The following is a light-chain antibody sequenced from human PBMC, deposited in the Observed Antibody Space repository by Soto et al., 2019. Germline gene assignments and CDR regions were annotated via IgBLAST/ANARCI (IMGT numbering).Light chain of an antibody. Sequence: DIQMTQSPSTLSASVGDRVTITCRASQSISSGLAWYQQKSGRAPKLLIYDASSLESGVPSRFSGSGSGTEFTLTISSLQPDDFATYYCQQYNSFSRTFGQGTKVEIK. V-gene: IGKV1-5*01. J-gene: IGKJ1*01. CDR1: QSISSG. CDR2: DAS. CDR3: QQYNSFSRT.